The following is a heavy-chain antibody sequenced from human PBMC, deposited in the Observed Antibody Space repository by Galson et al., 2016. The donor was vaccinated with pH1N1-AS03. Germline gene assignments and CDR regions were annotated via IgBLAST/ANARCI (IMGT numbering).Heavy chain of an antibody. CDR2: IFSNDEK. D-gene: IGHD1-1*01. CDR3: ARILETGQILCNMEFDS. J-gene: IGHJ4*02. CDR1: GFSLTNARLG. V-gene: IGHV2-26*01. Sequence: PALVKPTQTLTLTCTVSGFSLTNARLGVSWIRQPPGKALEWLAHIFSNDEKSYSTSLKTRLTISKDNYKSQVVLTMTNMAPADTATYYFARILETGQILCNMEFDSWGQGTLVTVSS.